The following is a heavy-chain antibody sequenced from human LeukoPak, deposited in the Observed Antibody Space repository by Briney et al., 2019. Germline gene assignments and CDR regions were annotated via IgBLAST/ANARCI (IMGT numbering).Heavy chain of an antibody. V-gene: IGHV3-23*01. D-gene: IGHD5-12*01. J-gene: IGHJ4*02. CDR3: AKDRLVATTRVDYFDY. CDR2: ISGSGGST. CDR1: GFTFSSYA. Sequence: PGGSLRLSCAASGFTFSSYAMSWVRQAPGKGLEWVSAISGSGGSTYYADSVKDRFTISRDNSKNTLYLQMNSLRAEDTAVYYCAKDRLVATTRVDYFDYWGQGTLVTVSS.